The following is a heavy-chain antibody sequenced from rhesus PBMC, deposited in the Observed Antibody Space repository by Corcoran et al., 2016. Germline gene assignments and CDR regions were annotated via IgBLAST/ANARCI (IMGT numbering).Heavy chain of an antibody. D-gene: IGHD4-29*01. J-gene: IGHJ4*01. V-gene: IGHV4-76*01. CDR3: ARDRTTVGYFDY. Sequence: QVQLQESGPGVVKPSETLSLTCAVSGYSISSGYDWSWIRQPPGKGLEWIGYIYGSSGRTNYNPSLQNRVPISKDTSKNQFSLKLSSVTAADTAVYYCARDRTTVGYFDYWGQGVLVTVSS. CDR2: IYGSSGRT. CDR1: GYSISSGYD.